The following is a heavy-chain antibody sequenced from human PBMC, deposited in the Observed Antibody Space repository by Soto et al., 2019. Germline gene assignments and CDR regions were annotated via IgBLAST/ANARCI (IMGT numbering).Heavy chain of an antibody. V-gene: IGHV1-18*01. CDR3: ARTPPLDILTGYYGAWFDP. CDR2: ISAYNGNT. CDR1: GYTFTSYG. J-gene: IGHJ5*02. Sequence: ASVKVPCKASGYTFTSYGISWVRQAPGQGLEWMGWISAYNGNTNYAQKPQGRVTMTTDTSTSTAYMELRSLRSDDTAVYYCARTPPLDILTGYYGAWFDPWGQGTLVTVSS. D-gene: IGHD3-9*01.